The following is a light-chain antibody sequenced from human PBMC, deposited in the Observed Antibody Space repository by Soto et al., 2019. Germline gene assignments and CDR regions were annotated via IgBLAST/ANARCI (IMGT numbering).Light chain of an antibody. CDR2: DVS. J-gene: IGLJ1*01. CDR1: SSDVGGYNY. V-gene: IGLV2-14*01. Sequence: TRPAKVLVCPVQTNTISCTGTSSDVGGYNYFSSYQQHPGKAPKLMIYDVSNRSSGVSNRFSGSKSSNTASLTISGLKAEDVSVFYCISYTCSNNFYVF. CDR3: ISYTCSNNFYV.